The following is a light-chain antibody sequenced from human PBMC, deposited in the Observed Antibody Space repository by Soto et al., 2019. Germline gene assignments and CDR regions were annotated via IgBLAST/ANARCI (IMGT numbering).Light chain of an antibody. V-gene: IGLV2-14*01. Sequence: QSALTQPASVSGSPGQSITISCTGTSSDVGGYNYVSWYQQYPGKAPKLMIYEVTNRPSGVSNRFSGSKSGNTASLTISGLPAEDEADYYCSPYRSRSTREVVGTGTNVNVL. CDR1: SSDVGGYNY. CDR3: SPYRSRSTREV. CDR2: EVT. J-gene: IGLJ1*01.